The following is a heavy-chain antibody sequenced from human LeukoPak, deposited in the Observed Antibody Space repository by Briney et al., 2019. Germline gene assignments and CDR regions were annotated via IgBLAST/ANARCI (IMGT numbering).Heavy chain of an antibody. CDR3: AIRGGAHIDY. CDR1: GFTFSSYA. Sequence: GGSLRHSCASSGFTFSSYAMSWVRQAPGKGLEWVSAISGSGGSTYYADSVKGRFTISRDNSKNTLYLQMNSLRAEDTAVYYCAIRGGAHIDYWGQGTLVTVSS. CDR2: ISGSGGST. V-gene: IGHV3-23*01. D-gene: IGHD3-10*01. J-gene: IGHJ4*02.